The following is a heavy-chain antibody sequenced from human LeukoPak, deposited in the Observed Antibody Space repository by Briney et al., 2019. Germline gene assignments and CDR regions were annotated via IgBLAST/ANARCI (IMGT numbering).Heavy chain of an antibody. CDR2: IWYDGSNK. CDR3: ARDDSLSSGWYLYYYGMDV. CDR1: GFTFSSYG. D-gene: IGHD6-19*01. J-gene: IGHJ6*02. Sequence: PGGSLILSCAASGFTFSSYGMHWVRQAPGKGLEWVAVIWYDGSNKYYADSVKGRFTISRDNSKNTLYVQMNSLRAEDTAVYYCARDDSLSSGWYLYYYGMDVWGQGTTVTVSS. V-gene: IGHV3-33*01.